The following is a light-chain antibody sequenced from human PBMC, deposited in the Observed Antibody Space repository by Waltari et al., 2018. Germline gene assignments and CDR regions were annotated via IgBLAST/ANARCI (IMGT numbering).Light chain of an antibody. CDR2: AAS. CDR1: PGINKE. CDR3: QQDYTTPLT. J-gene: IGKJ4*01. V-gene: IGKV1-27*01. Sequence: DIQMTQSPSSLSASVGDRVTVTCRASPGINKELSWYQQKPGKAPTLLIYAASSLQTVVSSRFSGSGSGTDFTLTSSSLQPEEVATYYCQQDYTTPLTFGGGTKVESK.